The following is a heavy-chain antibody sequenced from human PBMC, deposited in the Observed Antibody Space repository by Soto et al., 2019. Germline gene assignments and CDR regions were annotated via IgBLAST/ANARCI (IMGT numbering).Heavy chain of an antibody. CDR1: GGSISSYY. V-gene: IGHV4-59*08. D-gene: IGHD3-22*01. J-gene: IGHJ4*02. Sequence: SETLSLTCTVSGGSISSYYWTWVRQPPGKGLEWIGYIYYTGSTNYNPSLKSRVTISLDTSKNQFSLKLSSVTAADTAVYYCARLTSGYYANFDYWDQGTLVTVSS. CDR2: IYYTGST. CDR3: ARLTSGYYANFDY.